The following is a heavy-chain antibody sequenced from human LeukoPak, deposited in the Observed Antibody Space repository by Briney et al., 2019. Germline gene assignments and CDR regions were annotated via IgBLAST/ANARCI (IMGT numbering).Heavy chain of an antibody. D-gene: IGHD2-21*02. Sequence: GGSLRLSCAASGFKFDDYGLSWVRQVPGKGLEWVSGINWSGDDTDYADSVKGRFTISRDNVKNFLYLQMNSLRAEDTALYYCVGDFGDVTGLYNWFDPWGQGTLVIVSS. CDR3: VGDFGDVTGLYNWFDP. V-gene: IGHV3-20*04. CDR1: GFKFDDYG. CDR2: INWSGDDT. J-gene: IGHJ5*02.